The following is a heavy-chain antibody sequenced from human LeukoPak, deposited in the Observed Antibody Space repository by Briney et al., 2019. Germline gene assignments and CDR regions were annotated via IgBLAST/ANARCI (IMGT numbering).Heavy chain of an antibody. Sequence: PTETLSLTCAVSGYSISSGYDWGWIRQPPGRGLDFIASIYRSGSTYHNPSLKSRVTISLDMSRNQFSLKLDSLTAAYTAVYFCVTQVVPAAIPDAFDIWGQGTVVTVFS. CDR3: VTQVVPAAIPDAFDI. V-gene: IGHV4-38-2*01. CDR1: GYSISSGYD. D-gene: IGHD2-2*01. J-gene: IGHJ3*02. CDR2: IYRSGST.